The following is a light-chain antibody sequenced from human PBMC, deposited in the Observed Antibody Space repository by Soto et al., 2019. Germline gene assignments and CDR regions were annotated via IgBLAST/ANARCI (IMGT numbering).Light chain of an antibody. CDR1: ESISSY. CDR2: DAS. Sequence: EIVLTQSPATLSLSPGERATLSCRASESISSYLAWYQQRPGQAPSLLIYDASNRATGIPARFSGSGSGTDFTLTIDNLEPEDCAVDYCQQRSKWPLTFGGGTKGEI. CDR3: QQRSKWPLT. J-gene: IGKJ4*01. V-gene: IGKV3-11*01.